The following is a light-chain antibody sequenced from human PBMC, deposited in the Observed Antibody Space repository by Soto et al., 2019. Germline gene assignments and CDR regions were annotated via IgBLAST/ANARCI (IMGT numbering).Light chain of an antibody. CDR3: QQYYHWRK. J-gene: IGKJ1*01. V-gene: IGKV3-15*01. CDR1: RSISTY. Sequence: EIVLTQSPGTLSLSPGERATLSCRASRSISTYLAWYQQKPGQAPRLLMYDVSTRASAAPARFSGSGSGSEFTLTISSLQSEDFAIYFCQQYYHWRKFGQGTKVDIK. CDR2: DVS.